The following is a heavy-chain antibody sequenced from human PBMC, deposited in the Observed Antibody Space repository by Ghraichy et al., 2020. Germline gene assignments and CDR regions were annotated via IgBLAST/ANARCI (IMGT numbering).Heavy chain of an antibody. J-gene: IGHJ4*02. Sequence: GGSLRLSCAASGFTFSEYYMSWIRQAPGKGLEWVSYISSSSRYTNYADSVKGRFTISRDNAKNSLYLRMSSLRAEDTAVYYCARELSGYVDYWGQGTLVTVSS. D-gene: IGHD3-22*01. CDR2: ISSSSRYT. V-gene: IGHV3-11*06. CDR3: ARELSGYVDY. CDR1: GFTFSEYY.